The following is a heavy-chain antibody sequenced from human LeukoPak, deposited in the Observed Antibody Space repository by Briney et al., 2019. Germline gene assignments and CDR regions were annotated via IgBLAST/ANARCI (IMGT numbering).Heavy chain of an antibody. V-gene: IGHV4-30-2*01. CDR3: ARLKIQNCSSSSCYDRPYYYYYGMDV. D-gene: IGHD2-2*01. Sequence: SETLSLTCAVAGGSISSGGYSWSWIRQPPGKGLEWIGYIYHSGSTYYNPSLKSRVTISVDRSKNQFSLKLSSVTAADTAVYYCARLKIQNCSSSSCYDRPYYYYYGMDVWGQGTTVTVSS. J-gene: IGHJ6*02. CDR1: GGSISSGGYS. CDR2: IYHSGST.